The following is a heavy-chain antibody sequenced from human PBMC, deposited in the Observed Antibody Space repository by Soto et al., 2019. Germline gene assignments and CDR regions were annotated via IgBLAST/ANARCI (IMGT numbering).Heavy chain of an antibody. D-gene: IGHD2-15*01. CDR1: GFTVSSKY. V-gene: IGHV3-66*01. CDR2: IQSGGPT. Sequence: EVHLVESGGGLVQPGGSLRLSCAASGFTVSSKYMSWVRQAPGKGLEWVSLIQSGGPTYYADSVKGRFTISRDTSENTLHLQTDSLRAEDTAVYYCAREDVLCDGGRCYGVPLDVWGKGPRSPSPQ. J-gene: IGHJ6*01. CDR3: AREDVLCDGGRCYGVPLDV.